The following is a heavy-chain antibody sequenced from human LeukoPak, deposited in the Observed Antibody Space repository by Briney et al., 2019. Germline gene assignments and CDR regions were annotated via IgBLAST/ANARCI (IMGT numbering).Heavy chain of an antibody. CDR2: ISGSGTTM. CDR3: ARSAIGEKWLRFPYYFDY. V-gene: IGHV3-48*03. CDR1: GFTFGSYE. D-gene: IGHD5-12*01. Sequence: GGSLRLSCAASGFTFGSYEMNWVRQAPGKGLEWVSYISGSGTTMYYADSVKGRFTISRDNAKNSLYLQMNSLRAEDTAVYYCARSAIGEKWLRFPYYFDYWGQGTLVTVSS. J-gene: IGHJ4*02.